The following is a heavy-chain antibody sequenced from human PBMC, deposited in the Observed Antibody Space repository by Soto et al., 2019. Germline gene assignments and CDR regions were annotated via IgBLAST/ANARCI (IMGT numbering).Heavy chain of an antibody. CDR2: IDPSDTYT. J-gene: IGHJ6*02. CDR1: GYSFTSYW. CDR3: AIGGDARGGGSLYYYGMDV. V-gene: IGHV5-10-1*01. D-gene: IGHD2-21*01. Sequence: GESLKTSCSGSGYSFTSYWISWVRQMPGKGLEGMGRIDPSDTYTNYTPSFQGHVTISADKSISTAYLQWSSLKASDTAMYYCAIGGDARGGGSLYYYGMDVWGQGTTVTVSS.